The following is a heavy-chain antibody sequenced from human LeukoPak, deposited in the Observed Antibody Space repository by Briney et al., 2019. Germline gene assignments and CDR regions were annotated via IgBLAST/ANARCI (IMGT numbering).Heavy chain of an antibody. CDR1: GGSITVYY. Sequence: SETLSLTCSVSGGSITVYYWNWIRQSPGKGLEWIGSISYSGSTNYNPSLKSRVTISIDTFKNRFSLKVSSVIAADTAMYYCARGGSRSYTSSTLDYWGQGTLVTVSS. V-gene: IGHV4-59*12. D-gene: IGHD6-6*01. J-gene: IGHJ4*02. CDR3: ARGGSRSYTSSTLDY. CDR2: ISYSGST.